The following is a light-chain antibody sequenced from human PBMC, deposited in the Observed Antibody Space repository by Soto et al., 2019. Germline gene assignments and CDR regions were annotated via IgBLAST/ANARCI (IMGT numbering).Light chain of an antibody. Sequence: EIVLTQSPATLSLSPGERATLSCRASQSVSSYLAWYQQNPGQAPRLLIYDASNRATGIPARFSGSGSGTDFTLTISSLEPEDFAVYYCQQRSNWPPGALTFGGGTKVDIK. CDR2: DAS. J-gene: IGKJ4*01. V-gene: IGKV3-11*01. CDR3: QQRSNWPPGALT. CDR1: QSVSSY.